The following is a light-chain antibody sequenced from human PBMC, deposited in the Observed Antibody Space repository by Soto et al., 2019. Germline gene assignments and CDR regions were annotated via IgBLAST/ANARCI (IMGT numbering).Light chain of an antibody. CDR3: HQYDSWT. Sequence: TQSPSSLSASLGDRVTISCRASQSFSNNLNWYQQKPGQAPRLLIYGASSRATGIPDRFSGSGSGTDFTLTISRLEPEDFAVYYCHQYDSWTFGQGTKVDIK. J-gene: IGKJ1*01. CDR2: GAS. CDR1: QSFSNN. V-gene: IGKV3-20*01.